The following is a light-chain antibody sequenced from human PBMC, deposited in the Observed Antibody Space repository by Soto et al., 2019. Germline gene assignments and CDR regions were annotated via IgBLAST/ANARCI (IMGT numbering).Light chain of an antibody. Sequence: QSVLTQPASVSGSPGQSITISCTGTSSDVGGYNYVSWYQQHPGKAPKLMIYDVSNRPSGVSNRFSGSKSGNTASLTTSGLQAEDEADYYCSSYTSSSTLVFGGGTQLTVL. CDR2: DVS. CDR1: SSDVGGYNY. J-gene: IGLJ2*01. CDR3: SSYTSSSTLV. V-gene: IGLV2-14*01.